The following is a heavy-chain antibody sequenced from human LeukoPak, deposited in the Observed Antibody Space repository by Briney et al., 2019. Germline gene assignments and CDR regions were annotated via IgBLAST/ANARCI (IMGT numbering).Heavy chain of an antibody. CDR1: GDSISSYY. J-gene: IGHJ4*02. D-gene: IGHD3-10*01. CDR3: ARVQYTYGSGYYFDY. Sequence: SETLSLTCTVSGDSISSYYWSWIRQPPGKGLEWIGYIYYSGSTNYNPSLKSRVTISVDTSKNQFSLNLSSVTAADTAVCYCARVQYTYGSGYYFDYWGQGTLVTVSS. CDR2: IYYSGST. V-gene: IGHV4-59*01.